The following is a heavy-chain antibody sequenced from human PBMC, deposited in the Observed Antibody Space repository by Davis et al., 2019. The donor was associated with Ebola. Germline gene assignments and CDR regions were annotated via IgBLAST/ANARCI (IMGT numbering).Heavy chain of an antibody. Sequence: GGSLRLSCAASGFTFCNYAMTWVRQAPGKGLEWVSGITGSDGSTYCADSMKGRFTISRDNSKNTLYLQMNGLRAEDTAVYYCAKVLQATNILATTYYYYALDVWGQGTTVTVSS. D-gene: IGHD5-12*01. J-gene: IGHJ6*02. V-gene: IGHV3-23*01. CDR1: GFTFCNYA. CDR2: ITGSDGST. CDR3: AKVLQATNILATTYYYYALDV.